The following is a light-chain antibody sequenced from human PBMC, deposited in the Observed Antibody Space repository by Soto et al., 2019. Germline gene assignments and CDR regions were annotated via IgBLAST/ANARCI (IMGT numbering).Light chain of an antibody. CDR3: EYYGNSII. J-gene: IGKJ4*01. V-gene: IGKV3-20*01. CDR1: QSISNNH. CDR2: GTS. Sequence: EIVLTQSPGTLSSSPGERVTLSCRASQSISNNHLAWYQQKPGQAPRLLIHGTSNRATGIPDRFSGSGSGTDFTLTFSRLEPEDFAVYYCEYYGNSIIFGGGTKVEIK.